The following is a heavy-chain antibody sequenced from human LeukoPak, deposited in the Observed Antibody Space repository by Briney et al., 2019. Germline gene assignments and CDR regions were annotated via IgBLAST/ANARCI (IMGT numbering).Heavy chain of an antibody. Sequence: PGGSLRLSCAASGFPFSNYAMSWVRQAPGKGLEWVSAISGSGGSTYYADSVKGRFTISRDNSKNTLYLQMNSLRAEDTAVYYCAKASVEMATILGVRPSLFLSFSRTPFDYWGQGTLVTVSS. D-gene: IGHD5-24*01. CDR3: AKASVEMATILGVRPSLFLSFSRTPFDY. V-gene: IGHV3-23*01. CDR2: ISGSGGST. J-gene: IGHJ4*02. CDR1: GFPFSNYA.